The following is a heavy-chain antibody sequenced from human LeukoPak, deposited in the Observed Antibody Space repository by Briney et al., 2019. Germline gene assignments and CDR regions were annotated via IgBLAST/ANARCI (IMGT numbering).Heavy chain of an antibody. CDR1: GYSFTSYW. D-gene: IGHD3-22*01. CDR3: ARVQTTYYYDSSCYLGY. V-gene: IGHV5-51*01. Sequence: GESLRISCKGSGYSFTSYWIGWVRQMPGKGLEWVGIIYPVDSDTRYSPSYQGKVTISGDKSNSTAYLQRSSLKASDTAMYYCARVQTTYYYDSSCYLGYWGQGTLVTVSS. CDR2: IYPVDSDT. J-gene: IGHJ4*02.